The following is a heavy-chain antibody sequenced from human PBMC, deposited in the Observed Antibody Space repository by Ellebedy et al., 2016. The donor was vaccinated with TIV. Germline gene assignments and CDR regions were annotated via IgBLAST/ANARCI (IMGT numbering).Heavy chain of an antibody. CDR2: IIPIFGTP. CDR3: ARISAGYTSGWYRGDYYYGMDV. D-gene: IGHD6-19*01. J-gene: IGHJ6*02. V-gene: IGHV1-69*13. Sequence: AASVKVSCKASGGTFSNYAIGWVRQAPGQGLEWMGGIIPIFGTPSFAQNFQGRVTITADDSTSTTYMELSSLRSEDTAVYYCARISAGYTSGWYRGDYYYGMDVWGQGTTVTVSS. CDR1: GGTFSNYA.